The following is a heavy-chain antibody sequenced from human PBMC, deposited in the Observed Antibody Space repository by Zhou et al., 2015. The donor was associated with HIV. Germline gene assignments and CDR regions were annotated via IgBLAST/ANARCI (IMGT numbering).Heavy chain of an antibody. CDR3: ARDGSSGYFSPYRYYGMDV. CDR1: GGTFSSYT. Sequence: QVQLVQSGAEVKKPGSSVKVSCKASGGTFSSYTISWVRQAPGQGLEWMGRIIPILGIANYAQKFQGRVTITADKSTSTAYMELSSLRSEDTAVYYCARDGSSGYFSPYRYYGMDVWGQGTTVTVSS. CDR2: IIPILGIA. J-gene: IGHJ6*02. D-gene: IGHD3-22*01. V-gene: IGHV1-69*08.